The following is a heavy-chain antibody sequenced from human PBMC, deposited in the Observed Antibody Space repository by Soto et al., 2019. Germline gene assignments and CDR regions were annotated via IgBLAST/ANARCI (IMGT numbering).Heavy chain of an antibody. D-gene: IGHD1-26*01. Sequence: GGSMRLSCAASGLTFSSYSMNWVRQAPGKGLEWVSSISSSSSYIYYADSVKGRFTISRDNAMNSLYLQMNSLRAEDTAVYYCAKEVPSYAPFDSWGQGTLVTVSS. CDR1: GLTFSSYS. CDR3: AKEVPSYAPFDS. J-gene: IGHJ4*02. CDR2: ISSSSSYI. V-gene: IGHV3-21*01.